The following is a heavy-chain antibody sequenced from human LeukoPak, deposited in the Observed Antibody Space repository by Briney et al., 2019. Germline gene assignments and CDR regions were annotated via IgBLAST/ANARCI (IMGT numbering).Heavy chain of an antibody. CDR3: ATKQWLAPPPDS. V-gene: IGHV3-74*01. CDR1: GFTFSKYW. Sequence: GGALRLSCAASGFTFSKYWMLWVRQAPGKGLGSVSRINTDGTVTTYADSVKGRFTVSRDNADNTMFLQMNSVRDEDTAVYYCATKQWLAPPPDSWGQGTPVTVSS. CDR2: INTDGTVT. D-gene: IGHD6-19*01. J-gene: IGHJ4*02.